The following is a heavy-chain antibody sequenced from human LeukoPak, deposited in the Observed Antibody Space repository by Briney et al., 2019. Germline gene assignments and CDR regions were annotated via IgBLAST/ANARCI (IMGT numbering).Heavy chain of an antibody. J-gene: IGHJ5*02. D-gene: IGHD2-21*01. CDR3: ARDLLNP. CDR2: IWYDGSNK. CDR1: GFAFSSYA. V-gene: IGHV3-33*08. Sequence: GGSLRLSCAASGFAFSSYAMSWVRQAPGKGLEWVAVIWYDGSNKYYADSVKGRFTISRDNSKNTLYLQMNSLRAEDTAVYYCARDLLNPWGQGTLVTVSS.